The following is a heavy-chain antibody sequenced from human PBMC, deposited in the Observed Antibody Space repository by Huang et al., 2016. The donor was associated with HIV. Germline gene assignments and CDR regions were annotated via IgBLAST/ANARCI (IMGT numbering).Heavy chain of an antibody. Sequence: QVPLVQSGAEVKKPGSSVKVSCKASGGTFSSYAISWVRQAPGQGLEWMGGIIPIFGTANYAQKFQGRVTITADESTSTAYMELSSLRSEDTAVYYCARARGYYDSSVSYYFDYWGQGTLVTVSS. J-gene: IGHJ4*02. V-gene: IGHV1-69*13. CDR2: IIPIFGTA. CDR1: GGTFSSYA. CDR3: ARARGYYDSSVSYYFDY. D-gene: IGHD3-22*01.